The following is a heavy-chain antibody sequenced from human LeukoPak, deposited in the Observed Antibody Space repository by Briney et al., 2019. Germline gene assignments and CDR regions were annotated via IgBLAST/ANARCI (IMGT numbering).Heavy chain of an antibody. D-gene: IGHD1-1*01. CDR1: GGSISSYY. CDR2: IYTSGST. V-gene: IGHV4-4*07. Sequence: SETLSLTCTVSGGSISSYYWSWFRQPAGKGLEWIGRIYTSGSTNYNPSLKSRVTMSVDTSKNHFSLKLSSVTAADTAVYYCARVNWNCGNHWFDPWGQGTLVTVSS. CDR3: ARVNWNCGNHWFDP. J-gene: IGHJ5*02.